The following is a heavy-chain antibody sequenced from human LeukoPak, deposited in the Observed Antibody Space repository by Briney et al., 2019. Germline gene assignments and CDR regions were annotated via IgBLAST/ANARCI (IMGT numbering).Heavy chain of an antibody. CDR2: ISSSGSTI. CDR1: GFTFSDYY. D-gene: IGHD3-22*01. CDR3: AKVLDDSSGYYYGFDY. J-gene: IGHJ4*02. V-gene: IGHV3-11*01. Sequence: KPGGSLRLSCAASGFTFSDYYMSWIRQAPGKGLEWVSYISSSGSTIYYADSVKGRFTISRDNSKNTLYLQMNSLRAEDTAVYYCAKVLDDSSGYYYGFDYWGQGTLVTVSS.